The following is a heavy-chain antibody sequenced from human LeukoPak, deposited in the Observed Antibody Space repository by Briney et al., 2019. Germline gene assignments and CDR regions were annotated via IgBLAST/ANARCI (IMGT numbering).Heavy chain of an antibody. CDR1: GFTFSSDW. J-gene: IGHJ6*04. V-gene: IGHV3-7*03. CDR2: IKQDGSEK. CDR3: ARVYAEDYYYYGMDV. D-gene: IGHD3-16*01. Sequence: GGSLRLSCAASGFTFSSDWMSWVRQAPGKGLEWVANIKQDGSEKYYVDSVKGRFTISIDNAKNSLYLQMNSLRAEDTAVYYCARVYAEDYYYYGMDVWGKGTTVTVSS.